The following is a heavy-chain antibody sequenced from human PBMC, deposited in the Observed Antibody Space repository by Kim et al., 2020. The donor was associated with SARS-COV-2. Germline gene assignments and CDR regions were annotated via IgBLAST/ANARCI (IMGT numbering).Heavy chain of an antibody. Sequence: GGSLRLSCAASGFTFSSYWMHWVRQAPGKGLVWVSRINSDGSSTSYADSVKGRFTISRDNAKNTLYLQMNSLRAEDTAVYYCARDRLGYCSSTSCYGVLGWAFDIWGQGTMVTVSS. CDR1: GFTFSSYW. CDR2: INSDGSST. CDR3: ARDRLGYCSSTSCYGVLGWAFDI. D-gene: IGHD2-2*01. J-gene: IGHJ3*02. V-gene: IGHV3-74*01.